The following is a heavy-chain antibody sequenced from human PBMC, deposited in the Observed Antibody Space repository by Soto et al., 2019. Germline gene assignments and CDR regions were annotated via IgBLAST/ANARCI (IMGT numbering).Heavy chain of an antibody. CDR1: GGTFSSYA. Sequence: GASVKVSCKASGGTFSSYAISWVRQAPGQGLEWMGGIIPIFGTANYAQKFQGRVTITADESTSTAYMELSSLRSEDTAVYYCARAYCSSTSCYHYGMDVWVQGTTVTVSS. CDR2: IIPIFGTA. CDR3: ARAYCSSTSCYHYGMDV. V-gene: IGHV1-69*13. D-gene: IGHD2-2*01. J-gene: IGHJ6*02.